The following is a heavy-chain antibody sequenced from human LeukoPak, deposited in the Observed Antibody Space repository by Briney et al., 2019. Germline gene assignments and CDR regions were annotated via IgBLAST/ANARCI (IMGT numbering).Heavy chain of an antibody. CDR1: GGTFSSYA. CDR2: IIPIFGTA. Sequence: SVKVSCKASGGTFSSYAISWVRQAPGQGLEWVGGIIPIFGTANYAQKFQGRVTITADESTSTAYMELSSLRSEDTAVYYCARRGYSGYDYYYYGMDVWGQGTTVTVSS. V-gene: IGHV1-69*13. J-gene: IGHJ6*02. CDR3: ARRGYSGYDYYYYGMDV. D-gene: IGHD5-12*01.